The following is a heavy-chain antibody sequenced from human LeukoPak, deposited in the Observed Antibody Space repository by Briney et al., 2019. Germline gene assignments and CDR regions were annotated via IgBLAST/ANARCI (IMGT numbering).Heavy chain of an antibody. D-gene: IGHD3-22*01. CDR3: ARDPPPYITMIVVAYFDY. CDR2: ISYDGSNK. CDR1: GFTFSSYA. V-gene: IGHV3-30-3*01. J-gene: IGHJ4*02. Sequence: GGSLRLSCGASGFTFSSYAMHWVRQAPGKGLEWVAVISYDGSNKYYADSVKGRFTISRDNSKNTLYLQMNSLRAEDTAVYYGARDPPPYITMIVVAYFDYWGQGTLVTVSS.